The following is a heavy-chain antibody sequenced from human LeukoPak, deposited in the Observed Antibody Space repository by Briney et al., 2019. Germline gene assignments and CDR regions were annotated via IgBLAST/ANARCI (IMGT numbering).Heavy chain of an antibody. CDR3: ATFPRDGYNHPFDY. D-gene: IGHD5-24*01. CDR2: FDTEDGET. CDR1: GYTLTELS. V-gene: IGHV1-24*01. Sequence: GASVKVSCKVSGYTLTELSMHWVRQAPGKGLEWMGGFDTEDGETIYAQKFQGRVTMTEDTSTDTAYMELSSLRSKDTAVYYCATFPRDGYNHPFDYWGQGTLVTVSS. J-gene: IGHJ4*02.